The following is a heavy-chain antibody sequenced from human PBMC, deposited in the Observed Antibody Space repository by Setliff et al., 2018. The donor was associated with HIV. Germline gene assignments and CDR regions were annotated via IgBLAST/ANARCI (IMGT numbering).Heavy chain of an antibody. CDR3: ARDYLYYNLYNGSPVYGMDV. J-gene: IGHJ6*02. CDR1: GFTVSSNS. Sequence: GSLRLSCVASGFTVSSNSMNWVRQAPGKGLEWVSIIYSDGRTFYADSVKGRFTISRDNAKNTLYLQMNSLRAEDTAVYYCARDYLYYNLYNGSPVYGMDVWGQGTTVTVSS. D-gene: IGHD3-3*01. V-gene: IGHV3-66*01. CDR2: IYSDGRT.